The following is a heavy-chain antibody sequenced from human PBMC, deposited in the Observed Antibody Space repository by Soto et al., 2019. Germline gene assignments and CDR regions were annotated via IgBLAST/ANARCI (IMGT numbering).Heavy chain of an antibody. CDR1: TFSLYS. D-gene: IGHD1-26*01. Sequence: EVQVVESGGGLVKPGGSLTLSCNFTFSLYSMNWVRQAPGKGLEWVASISSGAAYIKYADSVQGRCTISRDNAKSSVSLQMSSLRVEDTAVYFCTRDEGGSYDSWFHPWGQGTQVTVSA. CDR2: ISSGAAYI. CDR3: TRDEGGSYDSWFHP. J-gene: IGHJ5*02. V-gene: IGHV3-21*01.